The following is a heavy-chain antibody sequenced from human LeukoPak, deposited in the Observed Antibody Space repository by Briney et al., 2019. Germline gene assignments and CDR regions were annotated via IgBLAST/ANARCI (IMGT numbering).Heavy chain of an antibody. D-gene: IGHD6-19*01. CDR3: ARDLGYSSGWYGEDY. V-gene: IGHV1-24*01. CDR2: FDPEDGET. CDR1: GYTLTELS. Sequence: ASVKVSCKVSGYTLTELSMHWVRQAPGKGLEWMGGFDPEDGETIYAQKFQGRVTMTRDTSISTAYMELSRLRSDDTAVYYCARDLGYSSGWYGEDYWGQGTLVTVSS. J-gene: IGHJ4*02.